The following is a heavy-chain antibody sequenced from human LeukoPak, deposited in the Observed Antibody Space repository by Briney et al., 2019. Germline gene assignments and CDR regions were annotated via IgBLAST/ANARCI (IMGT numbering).Heavy chain of an antibody. D-gene: IGHD6-13*01. CDR1: GFTFSSYE. J-gene: IGHJ4*02. CDR3: ARQGIAAAGTGRSLYYFDY. CDR2: ISSSGSTI. V-gene: IGHV3-48*03. Sequence: PGGSLRLSCAASGFTFSSYEMNWVRQAPGKGMEWASYISSSGSTIYYADSVKGRFTISRDNSKNTLYLQMNSLRAEDTAVYYCARQGIAAAGTGRSLYYFDYWGQGTLVTVSS.